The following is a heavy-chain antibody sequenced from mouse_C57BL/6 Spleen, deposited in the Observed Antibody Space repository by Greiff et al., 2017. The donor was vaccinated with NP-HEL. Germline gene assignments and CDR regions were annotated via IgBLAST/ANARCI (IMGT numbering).Heavy chain of an antibody. J-gene: IGHJ4*01. CDR1: GFTFSDYG. Sequence: EVHLVESGGGLVKPGGSLKLSCAASGFTFSDYGMHWVRQAPEKGLEWVAYISSGSSTIYYADTVKGRFTISRVNAKNTLFLQMTSLRSEDTAMYYCARADYSNLYAMDYWGQGTSVTVSS. CDR3: ARADYSNLYAMDY. D-gene: IGHD2-5*01. CDR2: ISSGSSTI. V-gene: IGHV5-17*01.